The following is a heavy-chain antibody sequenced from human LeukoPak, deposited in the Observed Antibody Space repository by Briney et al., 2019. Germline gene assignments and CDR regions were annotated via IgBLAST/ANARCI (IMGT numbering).Heavy chain of an antibody. Sequence: GRSLRLSCAASGFTFSTHAMHWVRQAPGKGLEWVAVMSFDGSHKYYTDSVKGRFTISRDNSKNTLYLQMNSLRAEDTAVYYCARDRGVYGEYGYFDYWGQGTLVNVSS. J-gene: IGHJ4*02. CDR2: MSFDGSHK. V-gene: IGHV3-30*14. D-gene: IGHD4-17*01. CDR3: ARDRGVYGEYGYFDY. CDR1: GFTFSTHA.